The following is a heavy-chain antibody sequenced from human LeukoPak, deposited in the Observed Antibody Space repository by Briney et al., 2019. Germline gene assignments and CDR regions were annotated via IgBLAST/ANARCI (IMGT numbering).Heavy chain of an antibody. V-gene: IGHV3-7*01. J-gene: IGHJ4*02. CDR3: ARAAFALPPADSSGYISD. D-gene: IGHD3-22*01. CDR2: IKQDGSEK. CDR1: GFTFSSYW. Sequence: GGSLRLSCAGSGFTFSSYWMTWVRQAPGKGLEWVANIKQDGSEKYYVDSVKGRFTISRDNAKNSLYLQMNSLRAEDTAVYYCARAAFALPPADSSGYISDWGQGTLVTVSS.